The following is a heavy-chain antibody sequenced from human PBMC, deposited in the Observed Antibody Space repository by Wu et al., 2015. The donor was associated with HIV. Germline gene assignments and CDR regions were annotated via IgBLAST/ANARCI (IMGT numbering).Heavy chain of an antibody. Sequence: QVQLVQSGTEVRRPGASVRVSCKTSGYSFTAYYMHWVRQAPGQGLEWMGWINPNSGGTNSAQKFQGRVTMTKDTSISTAYMDINRLRSDDTAVYYCATGYCGGTTCYSAAFDMWGQGTSGHRRLQ. D-gene: IGHD2-2*01. J-gene: IGHJ3*02. CDR2: INPNSGGT. CDR1: GYSFTAYY. V-gene: IGHV1-2*02. CDR3: ATGYCGGTTCYSAAFDM.